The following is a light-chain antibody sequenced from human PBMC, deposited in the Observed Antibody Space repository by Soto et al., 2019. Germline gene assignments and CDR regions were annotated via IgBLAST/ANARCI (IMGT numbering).Light chain of an antibody. CDR1: QSVSSY. CDR3: QQRSNWPLLT. CDR2: DAS. Sequence: EIVLTQSPATLSLSPGERATLSCRASQSVSSYLAWYQQKPGQAPRLLIYDASNRATGIPARFSGSGSGTDFTLTISSLEPEDFAVYYCQQRSNWPLLTCGGATKVEIK. V-gene: IGKV3-11*01. J-gene: IGKJ4*01.